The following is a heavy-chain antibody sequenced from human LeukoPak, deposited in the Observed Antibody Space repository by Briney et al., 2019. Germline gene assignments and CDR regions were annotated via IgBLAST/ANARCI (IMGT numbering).Heavy chain of an antibody. CDR3: ASSSWYDSPGVV. CDR1: GFTLSSYT. V-gene: IGHV3-21*01. Sequence: GGSLSLSCAASGFTLSSYTMNWVRQAPGKGLEWVSSITSSSSYIYYAGSVKGRFTISRDNAKNSLYLQMNSLRAEDTAVYYCASSSWYDSPGVVWGKGTTVTVSS. CDR2: ITSSSSYI. J-gene: IGHJ6*04. D-gene: IGHD6-13*01.